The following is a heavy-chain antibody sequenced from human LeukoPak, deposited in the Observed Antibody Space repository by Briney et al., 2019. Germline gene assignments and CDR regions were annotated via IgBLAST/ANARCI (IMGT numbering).Heavy chain of an antibody. J-gene: IGHJ3*02. CDR3: ARDTPRYYYDSSGYRRLDAFDI. CDR1: GFTFSSYS. D-gene: IGHD3-22*01. V-gene: IGHV3-21*01. Sequence: GGSLRLSCAASGFTFSSYSMNWVRQAPGKGQEWVSSISSSSSYIYYAGSVKGRFTISRDNAKNSLYLQMNSLRAEDTAVYYCARDTPRYYYDSSGYRRLDAFDIWGQGTMVTVSS. CDR2: ISSSSSYI.